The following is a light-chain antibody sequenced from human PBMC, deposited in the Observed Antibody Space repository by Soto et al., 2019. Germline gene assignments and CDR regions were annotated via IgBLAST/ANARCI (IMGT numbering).Light chain of an antibody. Sequence: DIHMTQSPSSLSASVGDRVTITCRASQSIGSSLNWYQQKPGKAPKLLIYAASNLESGVPSTFSGSGSGTDFTLTISSLQPEDFATYYCQQSYSTPPTFGQGTKVDIK. V-gene: IGKV1-39*01. J-gene: IGKJ1*01. CDR3: QQSYSTPPT. CDR1: QSIGSS. CDR2: AAS.